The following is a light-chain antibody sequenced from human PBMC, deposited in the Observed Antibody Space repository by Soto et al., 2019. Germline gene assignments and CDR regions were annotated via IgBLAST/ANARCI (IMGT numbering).Light chain of an antibody. CDR1: QSVSSNY. V-gene: IGKV3-20*01. CDR2: IAS. J-gene: IGKJ1*01. Sequence: EIVLTQSPGTLSLFPGERATLSCRATQSVSSNYLAWYQQIPGQAPRLLIYIASSRATGIPDRFSGSGSGTDFTLTISRLEPEDFAVYYCQQYGTSPWTFGQGTKVEIK. CDR3: QQYGTSPWT.